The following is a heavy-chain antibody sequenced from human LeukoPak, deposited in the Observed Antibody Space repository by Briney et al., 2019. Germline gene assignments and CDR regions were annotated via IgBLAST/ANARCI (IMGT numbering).Heavy chain of an antibody. CDR1: GFTFSSYA. V-gene: IGHV3-23*01. CDR3: ANGGLAVSTYDILTGYPNYFDY. Sequence: PGGSLRLSCAASGFTFSSYAMSWVRQALGKGLEWVSAISGSGGSTYYADSVKGRFTISRDNSKNTLYLQMNSLRAEDTAVYYCANGGLAVSTYDILTGYPNYFDYWGQGTLVTVSS. D-gene: IGHD3-9*01. J-gene: IGHJ4*02. CDR2: ISGSGGST.